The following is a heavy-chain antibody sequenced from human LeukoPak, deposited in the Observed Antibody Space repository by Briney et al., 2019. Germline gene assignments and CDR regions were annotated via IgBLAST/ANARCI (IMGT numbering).Heavy chain of an antibody. CDR3: ARLTYSSSWYTVVGYYFDY. CDR2: ISAYNGNT. D-gene: IGHD6-13*01. CDR1: GYTFTSYG. J-gene: IGHJ4*02. Sequence: ASVKVSCKASGYTFTSYGISWVRQAPGQGLEWMGWISAYNGNTNYAQKLQGRVTMNTDTSTSTAYMELRSLRSDDTAVYYCARLTYSSSWYTVVGYYFDYWGQGTLVTVSS. V-gene: IGHV1-18*01.